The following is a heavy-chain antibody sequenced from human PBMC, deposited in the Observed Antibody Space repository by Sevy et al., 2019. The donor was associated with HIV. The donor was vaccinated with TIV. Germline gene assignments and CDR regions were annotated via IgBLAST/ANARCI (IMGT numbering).Heavy chain of an antibody. CDR3: ARDFGDYDILTGYYQNWIDP. V-gene: IGHV4-61*02. CDR2: IYTRGST. J-gene: IGHJ5*02. CDR1: GDSISSSNYY. D-gene: IGHD3-9*01. Sequence: SETLSLTCTVSGDSISSSNYYWNWIRQPAGKGLEWMGRIYTRGSTNYNPSLKSRVTISRDTSKNQFSLKLSSVTAADTAVYYCARDFGDYDILTGYYQNWIDPWGQGTLVTVSS.